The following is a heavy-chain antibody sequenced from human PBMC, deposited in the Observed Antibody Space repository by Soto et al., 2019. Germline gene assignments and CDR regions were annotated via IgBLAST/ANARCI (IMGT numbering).Heavy chain of an antibody. V-gene: IGHV1-18*01. CDR1: GYTFNNYG. D-gene: IGHD3-10*01. Sequence: QVQLVQSGAEVKKPGASVKVSCKTSGYTFNNYGISWVRQAPGQGLEWMGWISDYNGNTNYPQKFQGRVTMTTDTSTKTDYMVLTSLRSDDTAVYYCARDGYYDSGSYGMDVWGRGTTVTVSS. J-gene: IGHJ6*02. CDR3: ARDGYYDSGSYGMDV. CDR2: ISDYNGNT.